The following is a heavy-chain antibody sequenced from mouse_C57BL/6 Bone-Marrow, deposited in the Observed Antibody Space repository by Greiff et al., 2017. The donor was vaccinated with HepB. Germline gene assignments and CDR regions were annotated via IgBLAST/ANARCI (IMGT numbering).Heavy chain of an antibody. V-gene: IGHV1-76*01. CDR3: ARLTTVVGRDAMDY. D-gene: IGHD1-1*01. J-gene: IGHJ4*01. Sequence: VQLQQSGAELVRPGASVKLSCKASGYTFTDYYINWVKQRPGQGLEWIARIYPGSGNTYYNEKFKGKATLTAEKSSSTAYMQLSSLTSEDSAVYFCARLTTVVGRDAMDYWGQGTSVTVSS. CDR1: GYTFTDYY. CDR2: IYPGSGNT.